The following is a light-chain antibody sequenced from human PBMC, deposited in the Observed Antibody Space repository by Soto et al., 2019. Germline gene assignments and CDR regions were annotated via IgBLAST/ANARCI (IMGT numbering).Light chain of an antibody. Sequence: DIQMTQSPSTLSASVGDRVTITCRASQSISSWLAWYQQKPGKAPKLLIYKASSLETGVPSRFSGSGSGTEFTLTISSLQPDDFATYYCQHDSGYPWTFGQGTKVEIK. CDR3: QHDSGYPWT. J-gene: IGKJ1*01. CDR2: KAS. V-gene: IGKV1-5*03. CDR1: QSISSW.